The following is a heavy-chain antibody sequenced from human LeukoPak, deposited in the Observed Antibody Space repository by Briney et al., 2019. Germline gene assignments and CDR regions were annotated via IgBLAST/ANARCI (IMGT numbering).Heavy chain of an antibody. CDR1: GASIRDYY. Sequence: SETLSLTCSVSGASIRDYYWTWLRQPPGKRLQWIGSISHSGSTKYNPSLNSRVSISIDTSRDQFSLKLRSVTAADTAVYYCAREPRYYRDSYYSYMDVWGKGTTVTVSS. CDR3: AREPRYYRDSYYSYMDV. J-gene: IGHJ6*03. CDR2: ISHSGST. V-gene: IGHV4-59*01. D-gene: IGHD3-22*01.